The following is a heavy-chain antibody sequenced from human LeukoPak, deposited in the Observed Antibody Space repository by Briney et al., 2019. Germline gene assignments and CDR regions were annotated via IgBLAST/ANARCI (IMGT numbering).Heavy chain of an antibody. Sequence: PGGSLRLSCAASGFTFSSYAMSWVRQAPGKGLEWVSDISGSSSSTYYADSGKGRFTISRDNSKNTLYLQMNSPRAEDTAIYYCANIHRGQLFDLWGEGTLVTVSS. CDR3: ANIHRGQLFDL. CDR1: GFTFSSYA. D-gene: IGHD1-1*01. CDR2: ISGSSSST. J-gene: IGHJ4*02. V-gene: IGHV3-23*01.